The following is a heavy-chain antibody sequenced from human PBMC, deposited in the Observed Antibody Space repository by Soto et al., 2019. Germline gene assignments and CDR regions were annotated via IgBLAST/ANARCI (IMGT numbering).Heavy chain of an antibody. D-gene: IGHD3-10*01. CDR1: GGTFSSYA. J-gene: IGHJ4*02. CDR3: ASCGGGDQYYFDY. V-gene: IGHV1-69*01. Sequence: QVQLVQSGAEVKKPGSSVKVSCKAAGGTFSSYAIICVRQAPGQGLEWMGGIIPIFVTANYAQKVQGRVTITADESTSTAYMELSSLRSEDTAVYYCASCGGGDQYYFDYWGQGTLVTVSS. CDR2: IIPIFVTA.